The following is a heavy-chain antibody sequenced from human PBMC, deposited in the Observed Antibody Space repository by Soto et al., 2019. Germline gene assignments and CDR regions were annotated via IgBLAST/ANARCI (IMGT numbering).Heavy chain of an antibody. CDR1: GSSFSTYW. CDR2: IKQDGSEK. J-gene: IGHJ4*02. CDR3: ARDLRSQFHY. V-gene: IGHV3-7*01. D-gene: IGHD4-4*01. Sequence: GGSLRLSCAASGSSFSTYWMSWVRQAPGKGLEWVANIKQDGSEKFYVDSVKGRFTISRDNAKNSLYLQMNSLRAEDTAVYYCARDLRSQFHYWGQATQVTVS.